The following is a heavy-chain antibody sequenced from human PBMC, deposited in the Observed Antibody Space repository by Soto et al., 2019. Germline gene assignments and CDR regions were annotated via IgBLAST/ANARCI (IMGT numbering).Heavy chain of an antibody. CDR2: INPNSGGT. J-gene: IGHJ6*02. V-gene: IGHV1-2*04. Sequence: ASVKVSCKASGYTFTGYYMHWVLQAPGQGLEWMGWINPNSGGTNYAQKFQGWVAMTRDTSISTAYMELSRLRSDDTAVYYCARDPGMVRGVKNYGMDVWGQGTTVTVSS. D-gene: IGHD3-10*01. CDR1: GYTFTGYY. CDR3: ARDPGMVRGVKNYGMDV.